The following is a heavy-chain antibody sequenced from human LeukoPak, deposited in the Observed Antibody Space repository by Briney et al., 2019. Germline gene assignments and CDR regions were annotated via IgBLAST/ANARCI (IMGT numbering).Heavy chain of an antibody. Sequence: ASETLSLTCAVYGGSFSGYYWTWIRQPPGKGLEWIGEINHSGTTNYNPSLKSRLTISVDTSKNQVSLKLSSVTAADTAVYYCARFYNSGKSRPGSNRWLDPWGQGTLVTVSS. CDR3: ARFYNSGKSRPGSNRWLDP. CDR1: GGSFSGYY. D-gene: IGHD3-10*01. J-gene: IGHJ5*02. CDR2: INHSGTT. V-gene: IGHV4-34*01.